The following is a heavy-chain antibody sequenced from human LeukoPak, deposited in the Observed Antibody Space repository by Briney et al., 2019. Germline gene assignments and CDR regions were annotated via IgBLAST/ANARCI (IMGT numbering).Heavy chain of an antibody. D-gene: IGHD3-22*01. CDR3: ARIATMIVVRDAFDI. J-gene: IGHJ3*02. Sequence: GGSLRLSCAASGFTFSSYSMNWVRQAPGKGLEWVSSISGSSSYIYYADSVKGRFTISRDNAKNSLYLQMNSLRAEDTAVYYCARIATMIVVRDAFDIWGQGTMVTVSS. CDR2: ISGSSSYI. CDR1: GFTFSSYS. V-gene: IGHV3-21*01.